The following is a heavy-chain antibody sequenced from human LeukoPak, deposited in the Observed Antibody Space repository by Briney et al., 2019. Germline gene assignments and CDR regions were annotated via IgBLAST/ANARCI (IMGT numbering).Heavy chain of an antibody. Sequence: ASVKVSCKASGYTFTGYYMHWVRQAPGQGLEWMGWINPNSGGTNYAQKFQGRVTMTRDTSISTAYMELTSLRSDDTAVYYCARDLGGSTGAPWYYFDYWGQGTLVTVSS. CDR3: ARDLGGSTGAPWYYFDY. CDR1: GYTFTGYY. D-gene: IGHD2-2*01. CDR2: INPNSGGT. V-gene: IGHV1-2*02. J-gene: IGHJ4*01.